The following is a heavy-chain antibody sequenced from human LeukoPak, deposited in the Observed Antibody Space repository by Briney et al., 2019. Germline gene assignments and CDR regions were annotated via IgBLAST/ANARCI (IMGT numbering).Heavy chain of an antibody. D-gene: IGHD3-10*01. CDR2: ISYDGGNK. J-gene: IGHJ4*02. Sequence: GGSLRLSCAASGFTFTHYSMNWVRQAPGKGLEWVALISYDGGNKFYADSVRDRFTISRDNSKNTLFLQMNSLRIEDTAVYYCAKVFEVRGARRPKDYWGQGTLVIVSS. CDR3: AKVFEVRGARRPKDY. CDR1: GFTFTHYS. V-gene: IGHV3-30*18.